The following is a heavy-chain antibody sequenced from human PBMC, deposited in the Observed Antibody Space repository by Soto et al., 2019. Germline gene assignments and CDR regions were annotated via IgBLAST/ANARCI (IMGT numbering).Heavy chain of an antibody. D-gene: IGHD4-17*01. CDR1: GFTFSSYG. J-gene: IGHJ6*02. V-gene: IGHV3-30*18. CDR3: AKPVTHYYYYGMDV. CDR2: ISYDGSNK. Sequence: GGSLRLSCAASGFTFSSYGMHWVRQAPGKGLEWVAVISYDGSNKYYAASVKGRFTISRDNSKNTLYLQMNSLRAEDTAVYYCAKPVTHYYYYGMDVWGQGTTVTVSS.